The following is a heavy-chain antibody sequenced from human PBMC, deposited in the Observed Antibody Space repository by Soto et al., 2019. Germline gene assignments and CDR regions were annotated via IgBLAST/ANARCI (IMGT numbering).Heavy chain of an antibody. CDR1: GYSFTRYG. CDR2: INAYNGNT. V-gene: IGHV1-18*01. CDR3: APHTLDTGMPSGY. D-gene: IGHD5-18*01. J-gene: IGHJ4*02. Sequence: GASVKVSCKASGYSFTRYGIGWARQAPGQGLEWMGWINAYNGNTNYAQKLQGRVTLTTDTSTSTAYMELRSLRSDDTAVYYCAPHTLDTGMPSGYWGQGTLVTVSS.